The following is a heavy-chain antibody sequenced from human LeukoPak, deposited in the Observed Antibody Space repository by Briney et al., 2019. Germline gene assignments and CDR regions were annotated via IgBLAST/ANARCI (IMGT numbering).Heavy chain of an antibody. J-gene: IGHJ4*02. D-gene: IGHD1-26*01. Sequence: GGSLRLSCAASGFTFSNYGMHWVSQAPGKGLVWVAFIRYDGTNKYYADSVKGRFTISRDNSKNTLYLQMNSLRAEDTAVYYCAKGDSGSYSVDYWGQGTLVTVSS. CDR3: AKGDSGSYSVDY. CDR2: IRYDGTNK. V-gene: IGHV3-30*02. CDR1: GFTFSNYG.